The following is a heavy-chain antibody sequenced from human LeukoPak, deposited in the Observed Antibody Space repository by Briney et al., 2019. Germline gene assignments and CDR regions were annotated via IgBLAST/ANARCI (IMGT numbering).Heavy chain of an antibody. V-gene: IGHV4-59*01. D-gene: IGHD1-26*01. CDR3: ARDIREVGATHYFDY. Sequence: SETLSLTCTVSGFSITSYYWSWIRQPPGKGLEWIGLIHYSGSTTYNPSLKSRVTMSVDTSKNQFSLQLRSVTAAGTALYYCARDIREVGATHYFDYWGQGTLVTVTS. CDR1: GFSITSYY. J-gene: IGHJ4*02. CDR2: IHYSGST.